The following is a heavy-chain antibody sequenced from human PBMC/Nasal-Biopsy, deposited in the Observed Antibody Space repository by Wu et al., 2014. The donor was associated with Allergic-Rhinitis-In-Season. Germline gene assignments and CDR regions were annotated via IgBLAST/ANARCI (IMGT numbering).Heavy chain of an antibody. CDR2: MSYSGST. V-gene: IGHV4-59*08. CDR1: GDSVSTYY. Sequence: TLSLTFTVSGDSVSTYYWIWIRQPQGRDWSGLGKMSYSGSTIYNPSLKSRVTISVDIFKNQISLQLSSVTTADTAVYYCARGVAYFHEYYMEHLGQRDHGPRLL. CDR3: ARGVAYFHEYYMEH. D-gene: IGHD3-10*01. J-gene: IGHJ6*03.